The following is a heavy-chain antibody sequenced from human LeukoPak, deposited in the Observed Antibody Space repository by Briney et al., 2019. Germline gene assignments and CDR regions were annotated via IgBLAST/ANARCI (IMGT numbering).Heavy chain of an antibody. J-gene: IGHJ4*02. Sequence: GGSLRLSCAVSGFSFSTYAVSWVRQAPGKGLEWVSAISGDGGVTSYTDSVRGRFTISRDDSKNTLYLQMDSLRAEDTAIYYCARDDYGDSGPLFDYWGQGALVTVSS. CDR2: ISGDGGVT. D-gene: IGHD4-17*01. CDR1: GFSFSTYA. V-gene: IGHV3-23*01. CDR3: ARDDYGDSGPLFDY.